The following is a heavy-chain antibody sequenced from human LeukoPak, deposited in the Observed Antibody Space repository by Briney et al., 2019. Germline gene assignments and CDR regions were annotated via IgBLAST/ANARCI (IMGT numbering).Heavy chain of an antibody. CDR3: AREEDGGLERRWFWFDP. Sequence: SQTLSLTCAISGDSVSSNSAAWNWIRQSPSRGLEWLGRTYYRSKWYNDYAVSMKSRITINPDTSKIQFSLQLNSVTPEDTAVYYCAREEDGGLERRWFWFDPWGQGTLVTVSS. CDR1: GDSVSSNSAA. J-gene: IGHJ5*02. D-gene: IGHD1-1*01. V-gene: IGHV6-1*01. CDR2: TYYRSKWYN.